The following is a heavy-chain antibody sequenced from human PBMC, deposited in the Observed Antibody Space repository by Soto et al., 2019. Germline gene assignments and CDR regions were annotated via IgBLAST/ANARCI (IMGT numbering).Heavy chain of an antibody. J-gene: IGHJ6*03. CDR2: IYYSGIT. CDR3: ASRYGSGSYYKGPGYYYYYMDV. V-gene: IGHV4-31*03. CDR1: GGSISSGGYY. D-gene: IGHD3-10*01. Sequence: SETLSLTCTVSGGSISSGGYYWSWIRQHPGKGLERIGYIYYSGITFYTPSLKSRVTISVDTFKNQFSLNLSSVTAADTAVYYCASRYGSGSYYKGPGYYYYYMDVWGKGTTVTVSS.